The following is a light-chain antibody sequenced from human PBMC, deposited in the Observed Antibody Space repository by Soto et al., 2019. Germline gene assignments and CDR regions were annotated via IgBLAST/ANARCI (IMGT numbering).Light chain of an antibody. V-gene: IGKV3-11*01. CDR1: ETVATN. CDR2: GAS. Sequence: PGERATLSCRASETVATNLAWYQQKPGQAPRLLISGASTRAAGISDRFRGSGSGTDFTLTIRSLEPEDFAVYYCQQRSYWPPWTFGQGTKVDIK. J-gene: IGKJ1*01. CDR3: QQRSYWPPWT.